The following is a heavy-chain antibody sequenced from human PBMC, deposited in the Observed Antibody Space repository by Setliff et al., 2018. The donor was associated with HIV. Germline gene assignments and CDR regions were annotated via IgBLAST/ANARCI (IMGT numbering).Heavy chain of an antibody. CDR2: INHSGST. J-gene: IGHJ4*02. CDR3: ARGSDYIWGNYRFPFDY. D-gene: IGHD3-16*02. Sequence: LSLTCAVYGGSFRGYYWSWIRQPPGKGLEWIGEINHSGSTSYNPSLKSRVTISVDTSKSQFSLKLSSVTAADTALYYCARGSDYIWGNYRFPFDYWGQGTLVTVSS. CDR1: GGSFRGYY. V-gene: IGHV4-34*01.